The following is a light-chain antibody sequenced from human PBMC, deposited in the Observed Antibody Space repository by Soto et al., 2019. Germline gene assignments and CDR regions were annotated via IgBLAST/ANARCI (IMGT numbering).Light chain of an antibody. Sequence: PGERATLSCRASQPISYNYVAWYQQKSGQAPRLLIHGASSRATGIPDRFSGSGSGTDFTLTISRLEPEDFAVYFCHQYSNSPRTFGQGTKVEVK. V-gene: IGKV3-20*01. J-gene: IGKJ1*01. CDR1: QPISYNY. CDR3: HQYSNSPRT. CDR2: GAS.